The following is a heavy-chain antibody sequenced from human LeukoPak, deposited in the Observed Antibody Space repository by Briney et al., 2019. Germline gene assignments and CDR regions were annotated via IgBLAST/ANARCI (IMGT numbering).Heavy chain of an antibody. V-gene: IGHV4-4*07. J-gene: IGHJ4*02. CDR3: ARGWFGQLFPQYFFDS. CDR2: IYSSGTT. Sequence: SETLSLTCTVSGDSINNYYWSWIRQPAGKGLEWIGRIYSSGTTNYNPSLQSRITMSVDTSKNHFSLKLSSVTAADTAMYYCARGWFGQLFPQYFFDSWGQGALVTVSS. D-gene: IGHD3-10*01. CDR1: GDSINNYY.